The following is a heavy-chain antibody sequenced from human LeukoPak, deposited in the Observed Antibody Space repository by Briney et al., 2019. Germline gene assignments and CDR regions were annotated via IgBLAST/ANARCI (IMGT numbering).Heavy chain of an antibody. J-gene: IGHJ4*02. V-gene: IGHV4-59*01. Sequence: SETLSLTCTVSGDSIDSYYWTWIRQPPGKGLEWIGYIYYSGSTNYNPSLKSRVTMSVDTSKNQFSLNLNSVTAADTAVYYCARDRLGLPVDYWGRGTLVTVSS. CDR1: GDSIDSYY. CDR3: ARDRLGLPVDY. CDR2: IYYSGST. D-gene: IGHD3-16*01.